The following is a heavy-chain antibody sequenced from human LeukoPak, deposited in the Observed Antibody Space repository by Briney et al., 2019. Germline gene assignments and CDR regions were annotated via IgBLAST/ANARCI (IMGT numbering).Heavy chain of an antibody. V-gene: IGHV3-74*01. Sequence: GGSLRLSCAASGFTFTNYWMHWVRQAPGMGLVWVSRLPPDELGIIYADSVKGRFAVSRDNAKNTVYLQMNNLRVDDTAMYYCVGTIASRGSEYWGQGALVTVSS. CDR1: GFTFTNYW. D-gene: IGHD6-6*01. CDR3: VGTIASRGSEY. CDR2: LPPDELGI. J-gene: IGHJ4*02.